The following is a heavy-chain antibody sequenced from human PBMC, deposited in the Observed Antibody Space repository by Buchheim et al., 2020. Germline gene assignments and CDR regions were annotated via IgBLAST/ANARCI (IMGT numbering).Heavy chain of an antibody. V-gene: IGHV3-23*01. CDR3: AKAGGGPNTHVDY. CDR2: IGGSGGST. Sequence: EVQLLESGGGLVQPGGSLRLSCAASGFTFSSYAMSWVRQAPGKGLEWVSIIGGSGGSTYYADSVKGRFTISRDNSKSTLFLQMNGLRAEDAAVYYCAKAGGGPNTHVDYWGQGTL. J-gene: IGHJ4*02. D-gene: IGHD3-16*01. CDR1: GFTFSSYA.